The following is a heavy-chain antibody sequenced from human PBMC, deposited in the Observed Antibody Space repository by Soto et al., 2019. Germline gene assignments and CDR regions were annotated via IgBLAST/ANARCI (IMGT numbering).Heavy chain of an antibody. Sequence: QVQLVESGGGVVQPGRSLRLSCVASGFTFSSFGMHWVRQAPGKGLEWVAVISYDGSNGFYAESVKGRFTISRDNSKNTLFLQMNSLRSEDTAVYYCAKDSWGYSNHGGRDYYHGTDVWGQGTTVTVPS. CDR2: ISYDGSNG. D-gene: IGHD4-4*01. CDR1: GFTFSSFG. J-gene: IGHJ6*02. V-gene: IGHV3-30*18. CDR3: AKDSWGYSNHGGRDYYHGTDV.